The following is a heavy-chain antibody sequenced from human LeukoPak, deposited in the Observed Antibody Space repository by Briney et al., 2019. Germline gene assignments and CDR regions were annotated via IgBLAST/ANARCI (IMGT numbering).Heavy chain of an antibody. CDR2: MSPNSGDT. CDR1: GYTFTSYD. V-gene: IGHV1-8*01. D-gene: IGHD6-19*01. J-gene: IGHJ4*02. CDR3: ARAYSSGDYFDY. Sequence: ASVKVSCKASGYTFTSYDINWVRHATGQGLEWMGWMSPNSGDTGYAQKFQGRVTMTRDTSISTAFMELTNLRSEDTAVYYCARAYSSGDYFDYWGQGTLVTVSS.